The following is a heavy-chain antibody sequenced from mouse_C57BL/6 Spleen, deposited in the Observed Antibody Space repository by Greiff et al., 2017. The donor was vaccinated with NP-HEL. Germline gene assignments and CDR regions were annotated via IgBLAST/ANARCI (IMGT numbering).Heavy chain of an antibody. D-gene: IGHD1-1*01. CDR1: GYTFTDYE. Sequence: QVQLKQSGAELVRPGASVTLSCKASGYTFTDYEMHWVKQTPVHGLEWIGAIDPETGGTAYNQKFKGKAILTADKSSSTAYMELRSLTSEDSAVYYCTRGDYYGSLDYWGQGTTLTVSS. V-gene: IGHV1-15*01. J-gene: IGHJ2*01. CDR3: TRGDYYGSLDY. CDR2: IDPETGGT.